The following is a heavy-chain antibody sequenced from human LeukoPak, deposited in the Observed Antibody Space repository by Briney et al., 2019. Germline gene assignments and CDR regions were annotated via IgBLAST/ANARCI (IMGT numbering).Heavy chain of an antibody. D-gene: IGHD3-10*01. CDR1: GFTFSNYA. Sequence: PGGSLRLSCAASGFTFSNYAMTWVRQAPGKGLEWVSILSGSGGATYYADSVKGRFTISRDNSENTPFLQMNNLGAEDTAVYYCAKKRVITTPDAIDWYFDLWGRGTLVTVSS. CDR2: LSGSGGAT. CDR3: AKKRVITTPDAIDWYFDL. V-gene: IGHV3-23*01. J-gene: IGHJ2*01.